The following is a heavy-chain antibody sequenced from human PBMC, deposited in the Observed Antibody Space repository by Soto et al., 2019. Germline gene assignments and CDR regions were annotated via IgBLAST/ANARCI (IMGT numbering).Heavy chain of an antibody. Sequence: ASVKVSCKASGYTFTGHYIHWVRQAPEQGPEWMGEIGPESGATRYAQKFQGRVTMTRDTSITTVYMELKNLSPDDTAVYYCGRGRSGQIVVFFWGEGTPVTVSS. D-gene: IGHD1-26*01. CDR2: IGPESGAT. CDR3: GRGRSGQIVVFF. V-gene: IGHV1-2*02. J-gene: IGHJ4*02. CDR1: GYTFTGHY.